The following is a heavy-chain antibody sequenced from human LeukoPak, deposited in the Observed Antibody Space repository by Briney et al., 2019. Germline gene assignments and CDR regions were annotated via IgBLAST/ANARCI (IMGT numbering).Heavy chain of an antibody. D-gene: IGHD5-18*01. J-gene: IGHJ6*02. CDR3: ARDAVDTANAV. CDR1: GFTFTTYW. Sequence: QPGGSLRLSCAASGFTFTTYWMHWVRQAPGKGLVWVSHINSDGSITSYADSVEGRFTISRDNAKNTLYLQMNSLRAEDTAVYYCARDAVDTANAVWGQGTTVTVSS. V-gene: IGHV3-74*01. CDR2: INSDGSIT.